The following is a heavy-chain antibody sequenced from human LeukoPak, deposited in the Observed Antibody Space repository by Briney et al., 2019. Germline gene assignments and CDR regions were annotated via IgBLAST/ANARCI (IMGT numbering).Heavy chain of an antibody. CDR3: AKAAAGTEYYFEY. CDR1: GFTFSSYW. V-gene: IGHV3-7*01. Sequence: GGSLRLSCVASGFTFSSYWMTWVRQAPGKGLEWVANIKTDGSQIYYVDSVKGRFTISRDNAKNSLYLQMDSLRAEDTAVYYCAKAAAGTEYYFEYWGQGTLVTVSS. J-gene: IGHJ4*02. D-gene: IGHD6-13*01. CDR2: IKTDGSQI.